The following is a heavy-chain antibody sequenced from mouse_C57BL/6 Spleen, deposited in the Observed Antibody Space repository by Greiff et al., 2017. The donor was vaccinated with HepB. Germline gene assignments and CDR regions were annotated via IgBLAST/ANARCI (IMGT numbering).Heavy chain of an antibody. V-gene: IGHV1-72*01. CDR1: GYTFTSYW. Sequence: QVQLQQPGAELVKPGASVKLSCKASGYTFTSYWMHWVKQRPGRGLEWIGRIDPNSGGTKYNEKFKSKATLTVDKHSSTAYMQLSSLTSEDSAVYYCARSVGEIPFYLWYFDVCGTGTTVTVSS. CDR2: IDPNSGGT. J-gene: IGHJ1*03. D-gene: IGHD5-5*01. CDR3: ARSVGEIPFYLWYFDV.